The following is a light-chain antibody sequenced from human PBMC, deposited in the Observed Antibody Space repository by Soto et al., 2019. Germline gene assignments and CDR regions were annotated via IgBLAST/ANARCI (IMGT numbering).Light chain of an antibody. CDR3: SSNAGSNNLV. CDR2: EVS. Sequence: QSALTQPPSASGTPGQSVTIPCTGTSSDVGNYNYVSWYQQHPDKAPKLMIYEVSRRPSGVPDRFSGSKSGNTASLTVSGLQAEDEADYYCSSNAGSNNLVFGGGTKLTVL. J-gene: IGLJ2*01. V-gene: IGLV2-8*01. CDR1: SSDVGNYNY.